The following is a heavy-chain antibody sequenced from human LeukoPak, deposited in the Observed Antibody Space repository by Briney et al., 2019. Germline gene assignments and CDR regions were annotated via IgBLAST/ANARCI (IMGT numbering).Heavy chain of an antibody. CDR3: ARWSGSYDYYYYMDV. V-gene: IGHV4-61*02. D-gene: IGHD3-16*01. CDR1: GGSISSGSYY. J-gene: IGHJ6*03. CDR2: IYSSGST. Sequence: SETLSLTCTVSGGSISSGSYYWSWIGQPAGKGLEWIGRIYSSGSTNYDPSLKSRVTISVDTSKNQFSLKLSSVTAADTAVYYCARWSGSYDYYYYMDVWGKGTTVTVSS.